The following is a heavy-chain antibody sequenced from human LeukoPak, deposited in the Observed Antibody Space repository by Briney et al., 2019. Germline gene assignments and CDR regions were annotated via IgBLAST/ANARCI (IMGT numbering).Heavy chain of an antibody. CDR2: INLNNDDT. Sequence: ASVKVSCKASGYTFTGYYMHWVRQAPGQGLEWMGWINLNNDDTNYAQKFQGWVTMTRDTSISTAYMELSRLRSDDTAVYYCARGYYYDSSGYYQLDYWGQGTLVTVTS. J-gene: IGHJ4*02. V-gene: IGHV1-2*04. CDR1: GYTFTGYY. D-gene: IGHD3-22*01. CDR3: ARGYYYDSSGYYQLDY.